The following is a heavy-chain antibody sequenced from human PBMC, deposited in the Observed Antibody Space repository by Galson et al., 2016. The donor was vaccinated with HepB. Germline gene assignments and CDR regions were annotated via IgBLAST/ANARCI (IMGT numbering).Heavy chain of an antibody. Sequence: SLRLSCAASGFTFSNYGMHWVRKAPGKGLEWVAADSTEGRRKFYADSVKGRFTISRDNSNSMLFLQMSSLRADDTAVYYCARRHEYCPPVGCSVDYWGQGTVVSVSS. V-gene: IGHV3-30*03. CDR1: GFTFSNYG. CDR3: ARRHEYCPPVGCSVDY. CDR2: DSTEGRRK. D-gene: IGHD2/OR15-2a*01. J-gene: IGHJ4*02.